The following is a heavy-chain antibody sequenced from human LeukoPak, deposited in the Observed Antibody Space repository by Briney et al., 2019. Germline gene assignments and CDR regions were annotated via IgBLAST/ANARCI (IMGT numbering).Heavy chain of an antibody. Sequence: ASVKVSCKASGYTFTGYYMHWVRHAPGQGLEWMGWINPNSGGTNYAQKFQGRVTMTRDTSISTAYMELSRLRSDDTAVYYCASRPSRGIAVDYWGQGTLVTVSS. V-gene: IGHV1-2*02. J-gene: IGHJ4*02. CDR3: ASRPSRGIAVDY. D-gene: IGHD6-13*01. CDR1: GYTFTGYY. CDR2: INPNSGGT.